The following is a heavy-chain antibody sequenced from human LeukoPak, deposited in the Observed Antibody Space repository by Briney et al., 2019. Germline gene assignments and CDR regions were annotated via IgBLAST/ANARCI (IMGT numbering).Heavy chain of an antibody. J-gene: IGHJ6*03. CDR2: ISWNSGRI. CDR1: GFTFGDYA. CDR3: AKDGGWRDVYRYYMDD. V-gene: IGHV3-9*01. Sequence: GGSLRLSCAASGFTFGDYAMHWVRQAPGKGLEWVSSISWNSGRIGYADSVKGRFTISRDNAKKSLYLQTNSLRAEDTALYYCAKDGGWRDVYRYYMDDWGKGTTVTVSS. D-gene: IGHD5/OR15-5a*01.